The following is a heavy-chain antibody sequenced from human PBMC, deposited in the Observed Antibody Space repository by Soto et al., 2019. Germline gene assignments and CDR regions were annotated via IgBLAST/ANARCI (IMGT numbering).Heavy chain of an antibody. Sequence: VSCXASGYXFTXXAXHWVRQAXGQRLEWMGWINAGNGNKKYSQKFQGRVTITRDTSASTAYMELSSLRSEDTAVYFCARNSTKSDPRDGKKYDFFDYWGLGTLVTVSS. CDR3: ARNSTKSDPRDGKKYDFFDY. J-gene: IGHJ4*02. D-gene: IGHD3-3*01. CDR1: GYXFTXXA. CDR2: INAGNGNK. V-gene: IGHV1-3*01.